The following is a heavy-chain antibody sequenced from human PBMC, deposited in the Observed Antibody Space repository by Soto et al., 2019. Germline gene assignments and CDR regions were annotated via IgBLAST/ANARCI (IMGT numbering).Heavy chain of an antibody. D-gene: IGHD5-12*01. CDR1: GGTFSNSA. V-gene: IGHV1-69*12. CDR2: VMPMFRTP. J-gene: IGHJ6*02. Sequence: QVHLEQSGAEVKKPGSSVKVSCKVSGGTFSNSAISWVRQAPGQGLEWMGGVMPMFRTPDYAQKFQGRVTITADASTSTAYMELSGLTSADTAAYYCARDKDRLQLGGNSNSILDVWGQGTTVTFSS. CDR3: ARDKDRLQLGGNSNSILDV.